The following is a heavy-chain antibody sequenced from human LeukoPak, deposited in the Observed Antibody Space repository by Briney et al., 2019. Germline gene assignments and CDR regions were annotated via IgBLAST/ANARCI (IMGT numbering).Heavy chain of an antibody. V-gene: IGHV1-8*03. CDR3: ARGRGITMIVVASDAFDI. CDR1: GYTFTSYD. Sequence: ASVKVSCKASGYTFTSYDINWVRQATGQGLEWMGWMNPNSGNTGYAQKFQGRVTITRNTSISTAYMELSSLRSEDTAVYYCARGRGITMIVVASDAFDIWGQGTMVTVSS. CDR2: MNPNSGNT. D-gene: IGHD3-22*01. J-gene: IGHJ3*02.